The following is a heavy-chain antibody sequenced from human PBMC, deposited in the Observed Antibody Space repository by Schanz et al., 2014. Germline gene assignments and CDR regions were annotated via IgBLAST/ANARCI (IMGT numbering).Heavy chain of an antibody. D-gene: IGHD3-3*01. CDR2: ISVYNHNK. Sequence: QVQLMQSGAEVKKPGASVKVSCKASGYTFTTYAMSWVRQAPGQGLEWVGWISVYNHNKEYDQKFQGRVTMTTDTSTSTAYMALTDLRSDDTAVYYCARSAGRDFWSGYYTRFDYWGQGTLVTVSS. V-gene: IGHV1-18*01. J-gene: IGHJ4*02. CDR1: GYTFTTYA. CDR3: ARSAGRDFWSGYYTRFDY.